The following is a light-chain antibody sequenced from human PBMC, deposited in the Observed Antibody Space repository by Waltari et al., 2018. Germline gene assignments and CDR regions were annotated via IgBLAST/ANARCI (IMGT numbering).Light chain of an antibody. Sequence: QSALTQPAAVSGSPGQSVTIPCTGASSDIGRYDLVSWYQQHPGNAPKLVISDVNKRPSGVSDRFSGSKSGDTASLTISGLHFEDEADYYCCSYAGNYIWVFGGGTRLTVL. V-gene: IGLV2-23*02. CDR2: DVN. CDR3: CSYAGNYIWV. J-gene: IGLJ3*02. CDR1: SSDIGRYDL.